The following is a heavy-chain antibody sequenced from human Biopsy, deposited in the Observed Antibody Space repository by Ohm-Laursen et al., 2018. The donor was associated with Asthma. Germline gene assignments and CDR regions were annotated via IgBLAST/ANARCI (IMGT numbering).Heavy chain of an antibody. J-gene: IGHJ6*02. CDR2: ISYDGTNK. CDR3: ARDLRSDNWNPWGMDV. D-gene: IGHD1-20*01. CDR1: GFTFSDYD. V-gene: IGHV3-30-3*01. Sequence: SLRLSCAASGFTFSDYDMHWVRQAPGKGLEWVAVISYDGTNKDYADSVRGRFTFSRDNSQNTLSLEMNSLRVEDTAVYYCARDLRSDNWNPWGMDVWGLGTTVTV.